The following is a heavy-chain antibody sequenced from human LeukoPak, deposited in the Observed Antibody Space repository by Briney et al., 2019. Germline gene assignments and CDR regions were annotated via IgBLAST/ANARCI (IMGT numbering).Heavy chain of an antibody. CDR1: GFTFSSYG. D-gene: IGHD4-17*01. CDR3: ARDLDVTTVVNRPPFDY. V-gene: IGHV3-21*01. Sequence: GRSLRLSCEASGFTFSSYGMHWVRQAPGKGLEWVSSISSSSSYIYYADSVKGRFTISRDNAKNSLYLQMNSLRAEDTAVYYCARDLDVTTVVNRPPFDYWGQGTLVTVSS. J-gene: IGHJ4*02. CDR2: ISSSSSYI.